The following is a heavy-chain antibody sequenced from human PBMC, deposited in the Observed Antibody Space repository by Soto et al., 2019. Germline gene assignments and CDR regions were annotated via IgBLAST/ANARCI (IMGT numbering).Heavy chain of an antibody. CDR1: GYTFTSYG. CDR3: APRSPAFDF. J-gene: IGHJ4*02. V-gene: IGHV1-18*01. Sequence: QVQLVQSGPEVKKPGASVKVSCKTSGYTFTSYGIAWVRQAPGQGLEWMGWISTSKGNTNYAQKFQGRVTMTTDTCTSTAYMALRSLRSDDTAVYYCAPRSPAFDFWGQGTLVTVSS. CDR2: ISTSKGNT.